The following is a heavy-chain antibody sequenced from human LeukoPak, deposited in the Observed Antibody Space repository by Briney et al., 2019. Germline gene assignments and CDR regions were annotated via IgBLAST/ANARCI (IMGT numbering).Heavy chain of an antibody. CDR1: GFTFDAYG. J-gene: IGHJ4*02. V-gene: IGHV3-20*04. D-gene: IGHD1-14*01. Sequence: PGGSLRLSCAASGFTFDAYGLSWVRQAPGKGLEWVSGISWNDGSTDYADSVKGRFTISRDKAKNSLYLQMNSLRAEDTALYYCARVPETTQLFDYWGQGTLVTVSS. CDR2: ISWNDGST. CDR3: ARVPETTQLFDY.